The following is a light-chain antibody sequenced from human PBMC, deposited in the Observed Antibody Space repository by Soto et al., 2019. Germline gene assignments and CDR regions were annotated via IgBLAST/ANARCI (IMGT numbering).Light chain of an antibody. CDR2: FAS. CDR3: QQYYNWPLT. J-gene: IGKJ4*01. Sequence: EIVMTQSPATLSVSPGERATLSCRASQSMYNNLAWYQQKPGQAPRLLIYFASTRATGIPARFSGSGSGTEFTLTISSLQSEDFAVYYCQQYYNWPLTFGGGTKVEI. CDR1: QSMYNN. V-gene: IGKV3-15*01.